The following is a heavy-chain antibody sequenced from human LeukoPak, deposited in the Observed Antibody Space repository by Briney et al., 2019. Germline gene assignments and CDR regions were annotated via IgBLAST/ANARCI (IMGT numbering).Heavy chain of an antibody. V-gene: IGHV3-7*01. CDR1: GFTFSSYS. CDR2: TKKDGSES. CDR3: RRHRSGSGTYFFDN. D-gene: IGHD3-10*01. J-gene: IGHJ1*01. Sequence: GGSLRLSCVVPGFTFSSYSMIWARQAPGKGLQWVANTKKDGSESKYVDSVKCRFTIFRDNAKNSLYLQMSSLRAEDTAVYYRRRHRSGSGTYFFDNSAQGTLVSVSS.